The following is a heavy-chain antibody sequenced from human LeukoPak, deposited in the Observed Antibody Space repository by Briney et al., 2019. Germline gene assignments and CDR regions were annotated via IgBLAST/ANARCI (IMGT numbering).Heavy chain of an antibody. D-gene: IGHD3-3*01. CDR2: ISTYNGNT. Sequence: ASVKVSCKTSGYNFNNFGINWVRQATGQGLEWMGWISTYNGNTIYAQNFKGRVTLSTDTSTSTAYMELRRLRSDDTAIYYCARDRRPNDFWSRYYSTYYMDVWGNGSTVTVSS. J-gene: IGHJ6*03. CDR3: ARDRRPNDFWSRYYSTYYMDV. V-gene: IGHV1-18*01. CDR1: GYNFNNFG.